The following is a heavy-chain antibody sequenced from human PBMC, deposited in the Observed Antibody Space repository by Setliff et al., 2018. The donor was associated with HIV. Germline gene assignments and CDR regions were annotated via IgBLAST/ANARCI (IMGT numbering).Heavy chain of an antibody. CDR2: ISSRGRTI. Sequence: PGGSLRLSCAASGFTLSDYYMSWIRQAPGKGLEWVSYISSRGRTIYYADSVKGRFTISRDNAKNSLYLQMNSLRAEDTAVYYCARDIPFGDLLMLQAYMDVWGKGTTVTVSS. CDR3: ARDIPFGDLLMLQAYMDV. V-gene: IGHV3-11*01. J-gene: IGHJ6*04. CDR1: GFTLSDYY. D-gene: IGHD3-10*01.